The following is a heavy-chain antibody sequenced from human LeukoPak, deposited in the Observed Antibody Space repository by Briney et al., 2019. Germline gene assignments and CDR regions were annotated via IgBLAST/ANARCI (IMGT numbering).Heavy chain of an antibody. CDR3: ARHMSRLGIADLTHIHN. D-gene: IGHD6-13*01. Sequence: SETLSLTCAVSGYSISSGYYWGWIRQPPGKGLEWIGSIYHSGSTYYNPSLKSRVTISVDTSKNQFSLKLSSVTAADTAVYYCARHMSRLGIADLTHIHNWGQGTLVTVSS. J-gene: IGHJ4*02. CDR1: GYSISSGYY. V-gene: IGHV4-38-2*01. CDR2: IYHSGST.